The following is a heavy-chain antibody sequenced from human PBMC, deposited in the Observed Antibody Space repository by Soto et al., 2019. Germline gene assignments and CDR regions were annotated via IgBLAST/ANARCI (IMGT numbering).Heavy chain of an antibody. CDR1: GFSLSTSGVG. J-gene: IGHJ4*02. Sequence: QITLKESGPTLVKPTQTLTLTCTFSGFSLSTSGVGVGWIRQPPGKALEWLALIYWDDDKRYSPSLKSRLTITKDTSKNPVVLTMTNMDPVDTATYYCAHRRNTQSATILFFDYWGQGTLVTVSS. D-gene: IGHD5-12*01. V-gene: IGHV2-5*02. CDR3: AHRRNTQSATILFFDY. CDR2: IYWDDDK.